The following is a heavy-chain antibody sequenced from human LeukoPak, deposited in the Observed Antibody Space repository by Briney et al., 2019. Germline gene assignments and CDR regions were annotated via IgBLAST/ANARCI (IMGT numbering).Heavy chain of an antibody. CDR2: IYYSGST. CDR3: ARRRDIVVDY. V-gene: IGHV4-39*01. D-gene: IGHD2-15*01. J-gene: IGHJ4*02. Sequence: SETLSLTCTLAGGSISSSSYYWGWIRQPPGKGLEWIGSIYYSGSTYYNPSLKSRLTISVDTSKNQFSLKLSSVTAAGTAVYYWARRRDIVVDYWGQGTLVTVSS. CDR1: GGSISSSSYY.